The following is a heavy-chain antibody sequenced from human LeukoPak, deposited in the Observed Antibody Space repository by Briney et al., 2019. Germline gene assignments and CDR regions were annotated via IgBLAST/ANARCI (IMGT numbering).Heavy chain of an antibody. V-gene: IGHV3-30-3*01. D-gene: IGHD3-10*01. CDR2: ISYDGSNK. J-gene: IGHJ4*02. Sequence: PGGSLRLSCAASGFTFSSYAMHWVRQAPGKGLEWVAVISYDGSNKYYADSVKGRFTISRDNAKNSLYLQMNSLRAEDTAVYYCARELMVRGVFYWGQGTLVTVSS. CDR3: ARELMVRGVFY. CDR1: GFTFSSYA.